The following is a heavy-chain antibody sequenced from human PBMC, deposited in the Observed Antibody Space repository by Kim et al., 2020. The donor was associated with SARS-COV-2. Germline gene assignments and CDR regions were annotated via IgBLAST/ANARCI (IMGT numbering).Heavy chain of an antibody. CDR1: GGSISSYY. V-gene: IGHV4-59*01. CDR2: IYYSGST. J-gene: IGHJ4*02. CDR3: ASYYYDSSGYYYGFDY. Sequence: SETLSLTCTVSGGSISSYYWSWIRQPPGKGLEWIGYIYYSGSTNYNPSLKSRVTISVDTSKNQFSLKLSSVTAADTAVYCCASYYYDSSGYYYGFDYWGQGTLVTVSS. D-gene: IGHD3-22*01.